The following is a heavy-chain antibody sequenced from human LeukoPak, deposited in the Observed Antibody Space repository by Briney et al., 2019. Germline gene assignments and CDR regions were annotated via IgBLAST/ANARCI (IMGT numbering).Heavy chain of an antibody. J-gene: IGHJ3*02. CDR1: GFTFSRYW. D-gene: IGHD1-26*01. CDR2: IKRDGSEK. Sequence: PGGSLRLSCAASGFTFSRYWMSWVRQAQGKGLELVANIKRDGSEKFYGDSVKGRFTISRDNAKNSLYLQMNSLRAEDTAVYYCARDREGSRDAFDIWSPGTMVTVCS. V-gene: IGHV3-7*01. CDR3: ARDREGSRDAFDI.